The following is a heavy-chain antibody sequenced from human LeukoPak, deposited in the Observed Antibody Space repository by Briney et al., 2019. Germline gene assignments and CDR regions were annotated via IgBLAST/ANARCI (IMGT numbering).Heavy chain of an antibody. CDR3: ARGTLDIVVVVAAPAVGWFDP. D-gene: IGHD2-15*01. CDR2: INHSGST. CDR1: GGSFSGYY. J-gene: IGHJ5*02. V-gene: IGHV4-34*01. Sequence: SETLSLTCAVYGGSFSGYYWSWIRQPPGKGLEWIGEINHSGSTNYNPSLKSRVTISVDTSKNQFSLKLSSVTAADTAVYYCARGTLDIVVVVAAPAVGWFDPWGQGTLVTVPS.